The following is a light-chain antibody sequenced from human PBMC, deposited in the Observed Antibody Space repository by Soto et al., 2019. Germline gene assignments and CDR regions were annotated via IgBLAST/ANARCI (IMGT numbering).Light chain of an antibody. J-gene: IGKJ5*01. CDR3: QQYTSAPSA. CDR2: EES. V-gene: IGKV1-9*01. CDR1: QAVPNN. Sequence: DMHLTQAPSVRSASVADRHTISYRPSQAVPNNMAWYQQKPGKPPKLLIYEESTLHSGVPSRFSGRKSGTQFTLTSGSLQPEDVATYYCQQYTSAPSACGQGTRLEIK.